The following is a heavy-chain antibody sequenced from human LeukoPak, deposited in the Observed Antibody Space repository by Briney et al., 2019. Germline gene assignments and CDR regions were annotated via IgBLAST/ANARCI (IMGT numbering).Heavy chain of an antibody. CDR3: ARLGNLITMILGDLDY. Sequence: GESLKISCKGSGYIFDTSWIAWVRQTPGKGLEWMGMIYPADSDARYSPAFHGQVTISADKSNNTAFLQWKSLKASDTATYYCARLGNLITMILGDLDYWGQGTRVTVST. CDR1: GYIFDTSW. D-gene: IGHD3-10*01. J-gene: IGHJ4*02. V-gene: IGHV5-51*01. CDR2: IYPADSDA.